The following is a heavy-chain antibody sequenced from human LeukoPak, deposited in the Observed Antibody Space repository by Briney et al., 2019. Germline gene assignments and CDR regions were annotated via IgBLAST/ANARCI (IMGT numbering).Heavy chain of an antibody. CDR1: GGSFSGYY. CDR3: AREAPYYYDSSGYQRGWFDP. V-gene: IGHV4-34*01. CDR2: INHSGST. Sequence: TSETLSLTCAVYGGSFSGYYWSWIRQPPGKGLEWIGEINHSGSTNYNPSLKSRVTISVDTSKNQFSLKLSSVTAADTAVYYCAREAPYYYDSSGYQRGWFDPWGQGTLVTVSS. J-gene: IGHJ5*02. D-gene: IGHD3-22*01.